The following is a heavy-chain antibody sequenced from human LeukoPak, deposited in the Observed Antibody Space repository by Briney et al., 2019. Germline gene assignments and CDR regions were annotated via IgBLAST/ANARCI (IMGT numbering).Heavy chain of an antibody. CDR2: IYVSGRT. CDR3: ASEYSGYDFPLP. Sequence: SETLSLTCTVSGGSIGSGSYYWSWIRQPAGKGVEWIGRIYVSGRTNYNPSLKSRVTISIDMSKNQFSLRLSSVTAADTAVYYCASEYSGYDFPLPWGQGTMVTVSS. D-gene: IGHD5-12*01. CDR1: GGSIGSGSYY. J-gene: IGHJ5*02. V-gene: IGHV4-61*02.